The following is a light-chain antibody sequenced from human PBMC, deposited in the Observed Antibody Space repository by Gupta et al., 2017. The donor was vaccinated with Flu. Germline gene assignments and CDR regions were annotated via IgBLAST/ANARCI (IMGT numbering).Light chain of an antibody. CDR3: QSYDRSLSAWV. Sequence: SNIGAGYDVNWYQQLPGLAPKLLMYGDTNVPSEVPDRFSGSRSGTSASLDITGLQAEDEADYFCQSYDRSLSAWVFGGGTKLTVL. CDR2: GDT. CDR1: SNIGAGYD. V-gene: IGLV1-40*01. J-gene: IGLJ3*02.